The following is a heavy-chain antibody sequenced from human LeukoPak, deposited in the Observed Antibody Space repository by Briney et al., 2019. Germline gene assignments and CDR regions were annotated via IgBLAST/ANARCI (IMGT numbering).Heavy chain of an antibody. Sequence: QPGGSLRLSCAASGFTFSSYSMNWVRQAPGKGLEWVSYISSSSSTIYYADSVKGRFTISRDNAKNSLYLQMNSLRAEDTAVYYCAGDIVVVPAAKTVLDYWGQGTLVTVSS. CDR1: GFTFSSYS. D-gene: IGHD2-2*01. CDR3: AGDIVVVPAAKTVLDY. CDR2: ISSSSSTI. J-gene: IGHJ4*02. V-gene: IGHV3-48*01.